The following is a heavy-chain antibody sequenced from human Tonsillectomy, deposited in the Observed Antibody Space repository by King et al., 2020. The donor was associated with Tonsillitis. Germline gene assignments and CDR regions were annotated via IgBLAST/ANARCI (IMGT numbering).Heavy chain of an antibody. D-gene: IGHD3-16*01. CDR2: IGTAGDT. J-gene: IGHJ3*02. V-gene: IGHV3-13*01. CDR3: ARGSKVYVWGSYDANDAFDI. CDR1: GFTFSTYD. Sequence: VQLVESGGGLVQPGGSLRLSCAASGFTFSTYDMHWVRQAPGKGLDWVPAIGTAGDTYYPASVRGRFTISRENAKNSLYLQMNSLRAGDTAVYYCARGSKVYVWGSYDANDAFDIWGQGTMVTVSS.